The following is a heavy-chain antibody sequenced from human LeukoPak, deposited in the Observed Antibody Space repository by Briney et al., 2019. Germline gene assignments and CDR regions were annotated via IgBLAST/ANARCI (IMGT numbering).Heavy chain of an antibody. D-gene: IGHD2-21*02. Sequence: TSETLSLTCAVYGGSFSGYYWSWIRQPPGKGLEWIGEINHSGSTNYNPSLKSRVTMSVDTSKNQFSLKLTSVTAADTAVYYCARSPRRVTATIYFDYWGQGTLVTASS. CDR2: INHSGST. CDR3: ARSPRRVTATIYFDY. CDR1: GGSFSGYY. V-gene: IGHV4-34*01. J-gene: IGHJ4*02.